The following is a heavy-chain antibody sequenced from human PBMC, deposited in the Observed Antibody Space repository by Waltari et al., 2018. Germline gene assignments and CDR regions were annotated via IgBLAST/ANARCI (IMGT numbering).Heavy chain of an antibody. V-gene: IGHV1-69*12. J-gene: IGHJ3*02. CDR2: IIPIVGIA. CDR1: GGTFSSYA. Sequence: QVQLVQSGAEVKKPGSSVKVSCKASGGTFSSYAISWVRQAPGQGLEWMGGIIPIVGIANYAQKFQGRVTITADESTSTAYMELSSLRSEDTAVYYCAREGQQLVLGAFDIWGQGTMVTVSS. CDR3: AREGQQLVLGAFDI. D-gene: IGHD6-13*01.